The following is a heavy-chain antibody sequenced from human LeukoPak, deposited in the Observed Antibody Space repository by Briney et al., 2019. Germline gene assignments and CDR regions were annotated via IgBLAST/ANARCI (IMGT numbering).Heavy chain of an antibody. CDR1: GGSISNYY. V-gene: IGHV4-59*08. CDR2: LYYSGST. Sequence: SETLSLTCTVSGGSISNYYWTWIRQPPGEGLEWIGYLYYSGSTYYNPSLKSRVTISVDTSKNQFSLKLTSVTAADTAVYYCAIGSGYYYGDDAFDIWGQGTMVTVSS. CDR3: AIGSGYYYGDDAFDI. J-gene: IGHJ3*02. D-gene: IGHD3-22*01.